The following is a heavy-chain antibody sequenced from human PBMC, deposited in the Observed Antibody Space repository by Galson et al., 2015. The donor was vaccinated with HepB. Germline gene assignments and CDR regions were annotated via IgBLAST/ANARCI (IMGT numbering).Heavy chain of an antibody. D-gene: IGHD3/OR15-3a*01. Sequence: SLRLSCAASGFTFSGSAMHWVRQASGKGLGWVGRIRTKANTYATAYAASVKGRFTISRDDSKNTAYLQMNGLKTEDTAVYYCTRPPNTDFWTSYGMDVWGQGTTVTVSS. CDR1: GFTFSGSA. CDR2: IRTKANTYAT. CDR3: TRPPNTDFWTSYGMDV. V-gene: IGHV3-73*01. J-gene: IGHJ6*02.